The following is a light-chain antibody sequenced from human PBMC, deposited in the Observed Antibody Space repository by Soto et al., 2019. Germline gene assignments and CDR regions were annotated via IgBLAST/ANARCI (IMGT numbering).Light chain of an antibody. Sequence: IQMTQSPSSLSASVGDRVTITCRASQSISSYLNWYQQKPGKAPKLLIYKASSLESGVPSRFSGSGSGTDFTLTISSLQPEDFATYYCQQTYSTPWTFGQGTKVDIK. V-gene: IGKV1-39*01. CDR3: QQTYSTPWT. J-gene: IGKJ1*01. CDR2: KAS. CDR1: QSISSY.